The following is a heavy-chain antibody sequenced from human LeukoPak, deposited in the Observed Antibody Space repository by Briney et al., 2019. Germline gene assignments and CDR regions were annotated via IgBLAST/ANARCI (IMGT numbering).Heavy chain of an antibody. CDR3: ARDEIGGSLKY. D-gene: IGHD1-26*01. CDR1: GFTFSSYW. CDR2: IKEDGSEK. J-gene: IGHJ4*02. Sequence: AGGSLRLSCAASGFTFSSYWMSWVRQAPGKGLEWVANIKEDGSEKKYVESVQGRFTISRDNAKNSLYLQMNSLRAEDTAVYYCARDEIGGSLKYWGQGTLVTVSS. V-gene: IGHV3-7*01.